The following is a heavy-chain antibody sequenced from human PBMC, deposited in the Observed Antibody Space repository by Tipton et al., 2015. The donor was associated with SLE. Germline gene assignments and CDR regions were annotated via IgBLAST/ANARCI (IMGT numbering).Heavy chain of an antibody. D-gene: IGHD1-1*01. CDR1: GFTFSSYW. CDR3: ARGDDDNWGAFHF. V-gene: IGHV3-7*03. CDR2: IKHDGSNK. Sequence: SLRLSCAASGFTFSSYWMSWVRQAPGKGLEWVANIKHDGSNKYYADSVKGRFTISRDNSKNTLYLQMNSLRPDDTAVYYCARGDDDNWGAFHFWGQGTMVTVSS. J-gene: IGHJ3*01.